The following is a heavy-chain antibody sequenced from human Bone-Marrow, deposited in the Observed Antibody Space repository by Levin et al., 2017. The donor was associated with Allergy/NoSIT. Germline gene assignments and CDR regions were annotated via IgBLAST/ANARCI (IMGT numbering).Heavy chain of an antibody. Sequence: GESLKISCAASGFTFTTSAMSWVRQAPGKGLEWVSSISNSGGDTYYAASVKGRFTISRDNSNNTLYLHMNGLRAEDTAVYYCARGIIGDVRVAHKEAFDIWGQGTMVSVSS. V-gene: IGHV3-23*01. D-gene: IGHD2-8*02. CDR1: GFTFTTSA. J-gene: IGHJ3*02. CDR2: ISNSGGDT. CDR3: ARGIIGDVRVAHKEAFDI.